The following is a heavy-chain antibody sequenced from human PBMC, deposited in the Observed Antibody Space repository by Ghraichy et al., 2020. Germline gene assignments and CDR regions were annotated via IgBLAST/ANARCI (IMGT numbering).Heavy chain of an antibody. CDR3: ARDPPGWITGTTYFDY. V-gene: IGHV3-21*01. CDR2: ISSSSSYI. Sequence: GGSLRLSCAASGFTFSSYSMNWVRQAPGKGLEWVSSISSSSSYIYYADSVKGRFTISRDNAKNSLYLQMNSLRAEDTAVYYCARDPPGWITGTTYFDYWGQGTLVTVSS. D-gene: IGHD1-7*01. CDR1: GFTFSSYS. J-gene: IGHJ4*02.